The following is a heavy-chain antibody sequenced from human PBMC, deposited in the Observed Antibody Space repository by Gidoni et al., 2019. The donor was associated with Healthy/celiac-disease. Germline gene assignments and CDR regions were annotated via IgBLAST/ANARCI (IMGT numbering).Heavy chain of an antibody. CDR1: GYTFTSYD. J-gene: IGHJ3*02. CDR3: ATLRGSSTSDDAFDI. D-gene: IGHD1-26*01. Sequence: QVQLVQSGAEVKQPGASVQVSCKASGYTFTSYDINWVRQATRQGLEWMGWMNPNSGNTGYAQKFQGRVTMTRNTSISTAYMELSSLRSEDTAVYYCATLRGSSTSDDAFDIWGQGTMVTVSS. CDR2: MNPNSGNT. V-gene: IGHV1-8*01.